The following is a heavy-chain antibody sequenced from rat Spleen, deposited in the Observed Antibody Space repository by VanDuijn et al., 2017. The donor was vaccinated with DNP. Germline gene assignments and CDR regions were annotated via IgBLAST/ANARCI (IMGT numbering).Heavy chain of an antibody. CDR2: ISYSGFT. D-gene: IGHD1-4*01. J-gene: IGHJ2*01. V-gene: IGHV3-1*01. CDR1: GFSITSNY. CDR3: ARWTTGFDY. Sequence: EVQLRESGPGLVKPSQSLSLTCSVTGFSITSNYWGWIRKFPGNKMEWMAYISYSGFTGYNPSLKSRISITRDTSKNQFFLQLNSVTTEDTATYYCARWTTGFDYWGQGVMVTVSS.